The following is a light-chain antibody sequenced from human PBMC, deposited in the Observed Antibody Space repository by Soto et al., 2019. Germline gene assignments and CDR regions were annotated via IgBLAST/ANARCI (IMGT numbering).Light chain of an antibody. CDR1: QGIRHY. Sequence: AIQMTQSPSSLSASVGDSVTITCRASQGIRHYLGWYQQKPGKAPKLLIYAASSLQSGVPSSFSVSGSGTDFTLTISSLQPEDCATYYCLQDYNYPLTFGGGTKVEIK. CDR3: LQDYNYPLT. V-gene: IGKV1-6*01. CDR2: AAS. J-gene: IGKJ4*02.